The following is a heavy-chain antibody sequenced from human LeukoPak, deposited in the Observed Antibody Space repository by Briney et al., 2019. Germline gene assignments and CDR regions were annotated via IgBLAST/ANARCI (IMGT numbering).Heavy chain of an antibody. CDR2: IYPGV. CDR3: ARLQDGGTNSSGYYYWFDP. Sequence: GESLKISCTGSGYIFSNYWIGWVRQMPGKGLEWMGIIYPGVRYSPSFQGQVIMSADKSISTAYLQWSSLKASDTAMYYCARLQDGGTNSSGYYYWFDPWGQGTLVTVSS. J-gene: IGHJ5*02. CDR1: GYIFSNYW. D-gene: IGHD3-22*01. V-gene: IGHV5-51*01.